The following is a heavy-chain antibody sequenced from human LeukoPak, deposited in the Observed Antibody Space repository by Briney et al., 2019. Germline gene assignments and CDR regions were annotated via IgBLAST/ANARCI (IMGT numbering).Heavy chain of an antibody. V-gene: IGHV3-7*01. D-gene: IGHD2-15*01. Sequence: PGGSLRLSCAASGFTFSDYWMSWVRQSPGKGLEWVANIKHDGSEKYYVDSVKGRFTISRDNAKNSLYLQMNSLRAEDTAVYSCARDSLRYCSGDSCYYNYWGQGTLVTVSS. CDR1: GFTFSDYW. CDR2: IKHDGSEK. J-gene: IGHJ4*02. CDR3: ARDSLRYCSGDSCYYNY.